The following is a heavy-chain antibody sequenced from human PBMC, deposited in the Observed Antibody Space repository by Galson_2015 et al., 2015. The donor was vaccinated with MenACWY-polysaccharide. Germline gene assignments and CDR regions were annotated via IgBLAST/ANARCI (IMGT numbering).Heavy chain of an antibody. CDR1: GLTFSSSW. CDR2: IKPDGSEK. J-gene: IGHJ4*02. CDR3: ANWRWLPH. Sequence: SLRLSCAASGLTFSSSWMNWVRQAPGKGQEWVASIKPDGSEKYYVDSVKGRFSISRDNAKNSLYLQMNSLRAEDTAVYYCANWRWLPHWGQGTLVTVSS. V-gene: IGHV3-7*01. D-gene: IGHD5-24*01.